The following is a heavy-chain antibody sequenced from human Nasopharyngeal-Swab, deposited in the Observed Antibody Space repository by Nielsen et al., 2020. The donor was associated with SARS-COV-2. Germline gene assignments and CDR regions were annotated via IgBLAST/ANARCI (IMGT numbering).Heavy chain of an antibody. Sequence: SETLSLTCTVSGGSISSSSYYWGWIRQPPGKGLEWIGSIYYSGSTYYNPSLKSRVTISVDTSKNQFSLKLSSVTAADTAVYYCARDSGQELSLWPGAFDIWGQGTMVTVSS. J-gene: IGHJ3*02. CDR3: ARDSGQELSLWPGAFDI. D-gene: IGHD3-16*02. CDR1: GGSISSSSYY. CDR2: IYYSGST. V-gene: IGHV4-39*07.